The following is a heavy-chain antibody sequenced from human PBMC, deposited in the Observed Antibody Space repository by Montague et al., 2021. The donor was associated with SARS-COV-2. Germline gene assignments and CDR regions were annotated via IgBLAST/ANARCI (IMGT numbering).Heavy chain of an antibody. CDR1: GGSFSDYY. Sequence: SETLSLTCAVHGGSFSDYYWSWIRQSPGKGLEWIGYIYYRGTTNYNPSLKSRVTFSVDTSKNQFSLKLISVTAADTAVYFCAREDRWNWFDPWGQGVLVTVFS. J-gene: IGHJ5*02. V-gene: IGHV4-59*01. CDR3: AREDRWNWFDP. CDR2: IYYRGTT. D-gene: IGHD5-24*01.